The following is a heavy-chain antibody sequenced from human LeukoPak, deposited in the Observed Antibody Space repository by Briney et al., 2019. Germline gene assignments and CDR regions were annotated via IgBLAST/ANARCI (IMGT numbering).Heavy chain of an antibody. CDR1: DYTFTSYG. CDR2: ISTYTGNT. D-gene: IGHD5-24*01. CDR3: ARGWIEMPTVYFDY. Sequence: GASVKVSCKASDYTFTSYGISWVRQAPGQGLEWMGWISTYTGNTKYTQKLQGRVTMTADTSTRTAYMELRSLTSDDTAVYYCARGWIEMPTVYFDYWGQGTLVSVSS. V-gene: IGHV1-18*01. J-gene: IGHJ4*02.